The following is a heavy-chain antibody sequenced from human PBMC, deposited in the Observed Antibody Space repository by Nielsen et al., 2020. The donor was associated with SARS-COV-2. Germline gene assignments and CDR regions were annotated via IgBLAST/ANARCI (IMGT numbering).Heavy chain of an antibody. Sequence: GESLKISCAASGFTFSDYYMSWIRQAPGKGLEWVSYISSSSSYTNYAGSVKGRFTISRDNAKNSLYLQMNSLRAEDTAVYYCARDKKGYSYGGRLLDYWGQGTLVTVSS. D-gene: IGHD5-18*01. CDR3: ARDKKGYSYGGRLLDY. J-gene: IGHJ4*02. CDR1: GFTFSDYY. V-gene: IGHV3-11*05. CDR2: ISSSSSYT.